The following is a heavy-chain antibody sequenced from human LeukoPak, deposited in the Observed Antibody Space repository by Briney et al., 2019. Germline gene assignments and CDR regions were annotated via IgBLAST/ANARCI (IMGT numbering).Heavy chain of an antibody. CDR3: ARDSQGRTLVVPAASVGYYMDV. J-gene: IGHJ6*03. D-gene: IGHD2-2*01. CDR1: GGSISSGSYY. Sequence: SETLSLTCTVSGGSISSGSYYWSWIRQPAGKGLEWIGRIYTSGSTNYNPSLKSRVTISVDTSKNQFSLKLSSVTAADTAVYYCARDSQGRTLVVPAASVGYYMDVWGKGTTVTVSS. CDR2: IYTSGST. V-gene: IGHV4-61*02.